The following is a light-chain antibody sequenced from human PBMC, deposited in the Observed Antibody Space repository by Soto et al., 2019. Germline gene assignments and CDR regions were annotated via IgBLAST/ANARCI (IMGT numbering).Light chain of an antibody. V-gene: IGKV3-20*01. J-gene: IGKJ1*01. CDR1: QSVSSN. Sequence: EIVMTQSPATLSVSPGERATLSCRASQSVSSNLAWYQQKPGQAPRLLIYAISDRATGVPDRFRGSGSGTDFTLTITRLEPEDFAVYFCQQYDSSPRTFDQGTKVDIK. CDR3: QQYDSSPRT. CDR2: AIS.